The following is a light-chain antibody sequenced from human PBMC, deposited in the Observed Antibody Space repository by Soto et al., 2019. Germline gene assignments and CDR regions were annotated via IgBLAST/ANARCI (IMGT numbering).Light chain of an antibody. V-gene: IGKV1-5*01. CDR1: QRIGRW. Sequence: DIQMTQSPSTLSASVGDSVTITCRASQRIGRWLAWYQQKPGKAPKLLIYDASTLQSGVPSRFSGSGSGTEFTLNITRLLADDFATYYCQQYNHYSSYTFGRGTKLEI. J-gene: IGKJ2*01. CDR3: QQYNHYSSYT. CDR2: DAS.